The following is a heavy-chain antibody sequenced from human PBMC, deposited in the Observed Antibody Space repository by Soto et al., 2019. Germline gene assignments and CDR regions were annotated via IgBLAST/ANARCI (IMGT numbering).Heavy chain of an antibody. J-gene: IGHJ4*02. CDR2: VYHSGST. Sequence: QVQLQESGPGLGKPSGTLSLTCAVSSGSISTSNWWIWVRQPPGKVLEWIGEVYHSGSTNYNPSLKSRVTMSVDKSKNQFSLNLSSVTAADTAVYFCARQMTGTTAFDYWGQGTLVTVSS. CDR1: SGSISTSNW. V-gene: IGHV4-4*02. D-gene: IGHD1-7*01. CDR3: ARQMTGTTAFDY.